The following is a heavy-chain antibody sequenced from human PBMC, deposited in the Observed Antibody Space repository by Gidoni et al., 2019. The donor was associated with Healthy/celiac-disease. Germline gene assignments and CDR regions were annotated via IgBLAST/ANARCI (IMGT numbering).Heavy chain of an antibody. CDR3: VCGTAGRWVWLS. J-gene: IGHJ5*02. CDR2: ISGSGGST. D-gene: IGHD6-13*01. V-gene: IGHV3-23*01. Sequence: EVQLLESGGGLVQPGGSLRLSCAASGFTFSSYAMSWVRQAPGKGLEWVSAISGSGGSTYYADSVKGRFTISRDNSKNTLYLQMNSLRAEDTAVYYCVCGTAGRWVWLSWGQGTLVTVSS. CDR1: GFTFSSYA.